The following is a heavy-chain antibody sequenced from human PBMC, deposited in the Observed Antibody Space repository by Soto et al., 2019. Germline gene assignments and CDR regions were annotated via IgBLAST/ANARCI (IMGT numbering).Heavy chain of an antibody. CDR3: ATVRWELHDAFDI. CDR1: GGSISTGGYY. Sequence: QVQLQESGPGLVKPSQTLSLTCTVSGGSISTGGYYWSWLRQHPGRGLEWIGYIYHSGMTFFNPSLQSRVAISIDTSKNKFSLKLRSVTAADTAVYYCATVRWELHDAFDIWGQGTMVSVSS. J-gene: IGHJ3*02. CDR2: IYHSGMT. V-gene: IGHV4-31*03. D-gene: IGHD1-26*01.